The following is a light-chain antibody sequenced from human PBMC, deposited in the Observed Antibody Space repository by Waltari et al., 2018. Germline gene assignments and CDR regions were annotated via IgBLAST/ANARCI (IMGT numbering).Light chain of an antibody. CDR2: DTS. Sequence: PGERATLSCRASQSANNFLAWYQQKPGQAPRLLIYDTSNRATGVPARFSGSGSGTDFTLTINSLEPDDFAVYFCQQRNNWPITFGQGTRLEIK. V-gene: IGKV3-11*01. J-gene: IGKJ5*01. CDR3: QQRNNWPIT. CDR1: QSANNF.